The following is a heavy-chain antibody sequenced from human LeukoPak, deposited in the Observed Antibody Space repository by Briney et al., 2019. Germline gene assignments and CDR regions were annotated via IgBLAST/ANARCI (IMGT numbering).Heavy chain of an antibody. CDR1: GYTFTSYD. D-gene: IGHD3-22*01. CDR2: MNPNSGNT. V-gene: IGHV1-8*01. J-gene: IGHJ4*02. Sequence: ASVKVSCKASGYTFTSYDINWVRQAAGQGLEGMGWMNPNSGNTVYAQKFQGRVTMTRNTSISTAYMELSSLRSEDTAVYYCARVAYYYDSSGYYSHFDYWGQGTLVTVSS. CDR3: ARVAYYYDSSGYYSHFDY.